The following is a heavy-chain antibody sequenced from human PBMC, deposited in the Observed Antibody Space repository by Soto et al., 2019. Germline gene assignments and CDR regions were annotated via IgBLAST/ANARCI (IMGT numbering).Heavy chain of an antibody. CDR2: IYYSGST. CDR3: AREAVGGDYGDDYGMDV. D-gene: IGHD4-17*01. J-gene: IGHJ6*02. Sequence: NPSETLSLTCTVSGGSISSGDYYWSWIRQPPGKGLEWIGYIYYSGSTYYNPSLKSRVTISVDTSKNQFSLKLSSVTAADTAVYYCAREAVGGDYGDDYGMDVWGQGTTVTVSS. V-gene: IGHV4-30-4*01. CDR1: GGSISSGDYY.